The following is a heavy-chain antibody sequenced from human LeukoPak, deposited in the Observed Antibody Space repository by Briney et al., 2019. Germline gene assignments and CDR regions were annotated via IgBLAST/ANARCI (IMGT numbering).Heavy chain of an antibody. CDR3: ATTDKRGDLSPYVY. V-gene: IGHV3-23*01. D-gene: IGHD4-17*01. CDR1: GYDFTTYA. J-gene: IGHJ4*02. Sequence: GGSLRLSCAAYGYDFTTYAMAWVRQTPGKGLEWVATVDHSGRDRHYVDAVTGRFTISRDDSKSTLFLYMNSLRVDDTAIYYCATTDKRGDLSPYVYWGQGILVTVSS. CDR2: VDHSGRDR.